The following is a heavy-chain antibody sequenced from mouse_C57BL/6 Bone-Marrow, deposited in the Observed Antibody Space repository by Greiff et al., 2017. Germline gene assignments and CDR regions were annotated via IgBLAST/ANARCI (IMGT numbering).Heavy chain of an antibody. V-gene: IGHV1-85*01. J-gene: IGHJ1*03. CDR1: GYTFTSYD. CDR3: ARDYGSSYGYFDV. CDR2: IYPRDGST. D-gene: IGHD1-1*01. Sequence: VMLVEPGPELVKPGASVKLSCKASGYTFTSYDINWVKQRPGQGLEWIGWIYPRDGSTKYNEKFKGKATLTVDTSSSTAYMELHSLTSEDSAVYFGARDYGSSYGYFDVWGTGTTVTVSS.